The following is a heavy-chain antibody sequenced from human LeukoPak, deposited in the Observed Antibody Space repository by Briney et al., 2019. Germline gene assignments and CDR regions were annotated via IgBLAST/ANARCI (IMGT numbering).Heavy chain of an antibody. CDR1: GFTFSSYA. CDR3: ARDDSSSWYADY. V-gene: IGHV3-30*04. Sequence: GGSLRLSCAASGFTFSSYAMHWVRQAPGKGLEWVAVISYDGSNQYYADSVKGRFTISRDNSKNTLYLQMNSLRAEDTAVYYCARDDSSSWYADYWGQGTLVTVSS. D-gene: IGHD6-13*01. CDR2: ISYDGSNQ. J-gene: IGHJ4*02.